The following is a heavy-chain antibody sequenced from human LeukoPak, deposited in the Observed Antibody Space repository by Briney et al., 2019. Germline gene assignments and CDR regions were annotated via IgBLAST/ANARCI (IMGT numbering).Heavy chain of an antibody. Sequence: GGSLRLSCAASGFTFSSYSMNWVRQAPGKGLEWVSYISSSSSSTIYYADSVKGQFTISRDNAKNSLYLQMNSLRAEDTAVYYCARDNGGGSYPALLYYYYYGMDVWGQGTTVTVSS. CDR2: ISSSSSSTI. J-gene: IGHJ6*02. D-gene: IGHD1-26*01. CDR3: ARDNGGGSYPALLYYYYYGMDV. CDR1: GFTFSSYS. V-gene: IGHV3-48*01.